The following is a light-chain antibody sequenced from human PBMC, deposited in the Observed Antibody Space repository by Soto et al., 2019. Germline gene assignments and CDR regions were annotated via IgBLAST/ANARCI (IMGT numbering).Light chain of an antibody. CDR1: QVINSW. Sequence: DIQMTQSPSSVSASVGDRVTITCRASQVINSWLAWYQQKPGKAPKLLIYEASNLQSGVPSRFSGSRSGTDYTLTISSLQPEDFATYYCQQANSFPLTFGGGTNVEIK. J-gene: IGKJ4*01. V-gene: IGKV1-12*01. CDR2: EAS. CDR3: QQANSFPLT.